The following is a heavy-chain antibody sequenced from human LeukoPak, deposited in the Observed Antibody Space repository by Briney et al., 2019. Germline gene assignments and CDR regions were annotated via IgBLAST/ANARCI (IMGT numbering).Heavy chain of an antibody. D-gene: IGHD6-19*01. Sequence: GGSLRLSCAASGFTFSSYWMSWVRQAPGKGLEWGANIKQDGSEKYYVDSVKGRFTIYRDNAKHSLYLKMNSLRAEDTAVYYCARDLVAGGSDYWGQGTLVTVSS. J-gene: IGHJ4*02. CDR1: GFTFSSYW. CDR2: IKQDGSEK. CDR3: ARDLVAGGSDY. V-gene: IGHV3-7*01.